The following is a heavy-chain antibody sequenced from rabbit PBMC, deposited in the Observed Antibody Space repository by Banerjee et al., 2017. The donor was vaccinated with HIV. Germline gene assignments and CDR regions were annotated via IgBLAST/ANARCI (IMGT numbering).Heavy chain of an antibody. CDR3: ARGGAAAGDGHNL. CDR2: IYTGSGST. Sequence: QELVESGGGLVQPGESLKLSCKASGFDFSSYYMSWVRQAPGKGLEWIGCIYTGSGSTYYASWAKGRFTISKTSSTTVTLQMTSLTAADTATYFCARGGAAAGDGHNLWGPGTLVTVS. J-gene: IGHJ4*01. V-gene: IGHV1S40*01. D-gene: IGHD2-1*01. CDR1: GFDFSSYY.